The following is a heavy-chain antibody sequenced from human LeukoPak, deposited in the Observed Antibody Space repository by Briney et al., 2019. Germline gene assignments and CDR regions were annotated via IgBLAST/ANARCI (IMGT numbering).Heavy chain of an antibody. CDR1: GFTFSSYA. J-gene: IGHJ3*02. Sequence: GGSLRLSCAASGFTFSSYAMSWVRQAPGKGLEWVSAISGSGGSTYYADSVKGRFTISRDNSKNTLYLQMNSLRAEDTAVYYCAKDRITMIVVVTHAFDIWGQGTMVTVSS. CDR3: AKDRITMIVVVTHAFDI. CDR2: ISGSGGST. V-gene: IGHV3-23*01. D-gene: IGHD3-22*01.